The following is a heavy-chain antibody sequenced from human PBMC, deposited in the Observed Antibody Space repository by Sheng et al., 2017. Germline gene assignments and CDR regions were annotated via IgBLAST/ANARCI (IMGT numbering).Heavy chain of an antibody. D-gene: IGHD3-22*01. CDR1: GFTFSSYA. CDR2: ISYDGSNK. Sequence: QVQLVESGGGVVQPGRSLRLSCAASGFTFSSYAMHWVRQAPGKGLEWVAVISYDGSNKYYADSVKGRFTISRDNSKNTLYLQMNSLRAEDTAVYYCASWGDRDSSGFRAFDIWGQGTMVTVSS. V-gene: IGHV3-30*04. CDR3: ASWGDRDSSGFRAFDI. J-gene: IGHJ3*02.